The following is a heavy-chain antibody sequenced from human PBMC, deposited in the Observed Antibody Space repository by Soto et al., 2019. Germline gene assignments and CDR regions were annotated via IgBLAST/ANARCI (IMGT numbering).Heavy chain of an antibody. V-gene: IGHV3-23*01. D-gene: IGHD2-21*01. CDR2: ISGGGGST. CDR1: GFTFKKFA. J-gene: IGHJ4*02. Sequence: EVQLLESGGGLVQSGGSMRLSCAVSGFTFKKFAMNWVRQAPGKGLEWLSVISGGGGSTSYADSVKGRFAISRDNSKSTLYLQMNKLSDEDTAVYYCAKVSDDCAGSNCDYKAIVLIDYWGEGTLVTVSS. CDR3: AKVSDDCAGSNCDYKAIVLIDY.